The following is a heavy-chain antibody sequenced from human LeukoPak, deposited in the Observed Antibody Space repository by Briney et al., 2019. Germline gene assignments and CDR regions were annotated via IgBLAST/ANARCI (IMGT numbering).Heavy chain of an antibody. CDR1: TFTFSIYG. CDR3: ARDRTAYSYGTLFDY. V-gene: IGHV3-30*02. D-gene: IGHD5-12*01. CDR2: IQYDGTNK. J-gene: IGHJ4*02. Sequence: GGSLRLSCASTFTFSIYGMHWVRQAPGKGLEWVAFIQYDGTNKYYADSVKGRFTISRDNSRKTLYLQMNSLRAEDTAVYYCARDRTAYSYGTLFDYWGQGTLVTVSS.